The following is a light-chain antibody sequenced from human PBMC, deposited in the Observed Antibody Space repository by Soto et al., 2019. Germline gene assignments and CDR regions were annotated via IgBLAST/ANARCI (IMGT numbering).Light chain of an antibody. Sequence: EIGRTQSPGTLSVSPGERATLSCSASQSFNNNLAWYQQKPGQAPSLLIYGATTRATGIPARFSASGSGTNFTLTISSLQSEDFAVYYCQKYNSLPPYTFVQGTKLEIK. V-gene: IGKV3-15*01. J-gene: IGKJ2*01. CDR3: QKYNSLPPYT. CDR1: QSFNNN. CDR2: GAT.